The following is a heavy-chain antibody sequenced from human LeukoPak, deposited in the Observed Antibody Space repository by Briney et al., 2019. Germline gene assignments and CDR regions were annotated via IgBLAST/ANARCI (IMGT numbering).Heavy chain of an antibody. V-gene: IGHV2-5*02. J-gene: IGHJ3*02. CDR2: IYWADAK. CDR3: VHSGPDRKLDVFDI. CDR1: GFSLSMNGVG. Sequence: SGPTLVKPTQTLTLTCPFSGFSLSMNGVGVGWVRQPPGKALEWLALIYWADAKRSSSSLRSRLTISKDTSKNQVVLTMTNMNPLDTATYYCVHSGPDRKLDVFDIWGQGTMVTVSS.